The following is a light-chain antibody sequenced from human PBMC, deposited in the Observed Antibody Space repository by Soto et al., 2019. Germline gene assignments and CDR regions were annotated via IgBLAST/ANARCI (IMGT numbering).Light chain of an antibody. J-gene: IGLJ2*01. CDR2: LDSDGSH. CDR1: SGHSSYA. V-gene: IGLV4-69*01. Sequence: QLVLTQSPSASASLGASVKLTCTLSSGHSSYAIAWHQQQPEKGPRYLMKLDSDGSHTKGDAIPDRFSGSSSGAERYLTSSSLQSEDEADYYCQTWGTGIHVVFGGGTKLTFL. CDR3: QTWGTGIHVV.